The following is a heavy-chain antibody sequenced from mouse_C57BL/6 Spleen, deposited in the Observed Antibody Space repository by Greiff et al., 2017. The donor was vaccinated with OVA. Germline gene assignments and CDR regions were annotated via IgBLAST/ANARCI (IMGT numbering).Heavy chain of an antibody. Sequence: VQLQQSGPGLVQPSQSLSITCTVSGFSLTSYGVHWVRQSPGKGLEWLGVIWSGGSTDYNAAFISRLSISKDNSKSQVFFKMNSLQADDTAIYYCARNFRVTPFAYWGQGTLVTVSA. CDR1: GFSLTSYG. V-gene: IGHV2-2*01. CDR3: ARNFRVTPFAY. CDR2: IWSGGST. D-gene: IGHD2-2*01. J-gene: IGHJ3*01.